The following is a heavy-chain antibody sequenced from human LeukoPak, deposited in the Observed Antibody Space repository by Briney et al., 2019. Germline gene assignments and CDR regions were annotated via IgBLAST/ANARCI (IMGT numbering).Heavy chain of an antibody. CDR2: ISGSGTTI. D-gene: IGHD6-13*01. V-gene: IGHV3-11*01. J-gene: IGHJ4*02. Sequence: GGSLRLSCAASGFIFSDYYMSWICRAPGKGLEWVSYISGSGTTINYADSVKGRFTISRDNAKKSVYLQMNSLRVEDTAVYYCARDWLIAAAGSDYWGQGTLVTVSS. CDR1: GFIFSDYY. CDR3: ARDWLIAAAGSDY.